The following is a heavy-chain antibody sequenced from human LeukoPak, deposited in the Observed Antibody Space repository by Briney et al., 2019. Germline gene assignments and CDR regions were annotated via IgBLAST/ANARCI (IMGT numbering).Heavy chain of an antibody. CDR3: VTDRPGVMDFDF. J-gene: IGHJ4*02. D-gene: IGHD2-2*03. CDR2: LRYDGRNR. V-gene: IGHV3-30*02. CDR1: GFTFNSYG. Sequence: GGSLRLSCVASGFTFNSYGMNWVRQAPGKELEWVSFLRYDGRNRHYADSVGGRFTVSRDNPNNTLYLQMNSLRPEDTAVYYCVTDRPGVMDFDFWGQGTLVTVSS.